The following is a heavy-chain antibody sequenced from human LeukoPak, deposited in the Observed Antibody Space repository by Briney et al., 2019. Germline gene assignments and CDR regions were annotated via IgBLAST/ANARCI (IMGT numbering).Heavy chain of an antibody. CDR1: GDSITSSSSY. D-gene: IGHD5-24*01. Sequence: SETPSLTCMDPGDSITSSSSYRGWINLPPRNWLESHGSIYYSGSTYYNPSLKSRVTISVDTSKNQFSLKLSSVTAADTAVYYCARRRDGYQHYWGQGTLVTVSS. CDR3: ARRRDGYQHY. J-gene: IGHJ4*02. CDR2: IYYSGST. V-gene: IGHV4-39*01.